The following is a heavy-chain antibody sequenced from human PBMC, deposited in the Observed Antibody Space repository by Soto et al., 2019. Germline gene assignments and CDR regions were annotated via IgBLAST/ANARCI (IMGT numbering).Heavy chain of an antibody. CDR2: INHSGST. J-gene: IGHJ6*03. D-gene: IGHD3-3*01. CDR3: ARTILYYDFWSGYYDYYYYMDV. CDR1: GRCFSGYY. V-gene: IGHV4-34*01. Sequence: SETLSLTCAVYGRCFSGYYGSWIRQPPGKGLEWIGEINHSGSTNYNPSLKSRVTISVDTSKNQFSLKLSSVTAADTAVYYCARTILYYDFWSGYYDYYYYMDVWGKGTTVTVSS.